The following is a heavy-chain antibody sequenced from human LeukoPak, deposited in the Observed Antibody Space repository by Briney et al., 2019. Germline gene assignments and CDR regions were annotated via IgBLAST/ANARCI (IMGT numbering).Heavy chain of an antibody. D-gene: IGHD3-22*01. V-gene: IGHV3-30*03. CDR1: GFTFSSYG. CDR2: ISYDGSNK. J-gene: IGHJ4*02. CDR3: ATDYYDSSGYYY. Sequence: GGSLRLSCAASGFTFSSYGMHWVRQAPGKGLEWVAVISYDGSNKYYADSVKGRFTISRDNSKNTLYLQMNSLRAEDTAVYYCATDYYDSSGYYYWGQGTLVTVSS.